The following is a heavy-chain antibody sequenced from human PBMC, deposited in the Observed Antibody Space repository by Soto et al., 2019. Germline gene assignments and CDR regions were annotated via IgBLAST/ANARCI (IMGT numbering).Heavy chain of an antibody. D-gene: IGHD6-13*01. CDR2: LYYSGST. CDR1: GGSISSYY. Sequence: QVQLQESGPGLVKPSETLSLTGTVSGGSISSYYWSWIRQPPGKGLEWIGYLYYSGSTNYNPTLTIRVSISVDTSKNQFSLKLSSVTAADTAVYYCARRYSSAFDIWGQGTMVTVSS. CDR3: ARRYSSAFDI. V-gene: IGHV4-59*08. J-gene: IGHJ3*02.